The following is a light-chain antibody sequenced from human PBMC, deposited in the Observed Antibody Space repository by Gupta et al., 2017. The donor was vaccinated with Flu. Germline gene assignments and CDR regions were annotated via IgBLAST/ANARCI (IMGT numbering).Light chain of an antibody. Sequence: RVTIPCSGSSSNIGRNYVSWSQQLPGTAPKLLIYRKKQRPAGVPDRFSGSKSGTSASLAISVLRSEDEADYYCAAWDDSLSGVVFGGGTKLTVL. CDR3: AAWDDSLSGVV. CDR1: SSNIGRNY. CDR2: RKK. J-gene: IGLJ2*01. V-gene: IGLV1-47*01.